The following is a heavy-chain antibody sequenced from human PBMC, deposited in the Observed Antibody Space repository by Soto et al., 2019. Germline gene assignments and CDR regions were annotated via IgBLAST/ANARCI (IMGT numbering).Heavy chain of an antibody. CDR3: NTGLSNGYYNIDY. V-gene: IGHV3-66*01. J-gene: IGHJ4*02. Sequence: GGSLRLSCAASGFTVSSNYMSWVRQAPGKGLEWVSVIYSGGSTYYADSVKGRFTISRDHSKDTLYLHMNSPKTEDTAVYYCNTGLSNGYYNIDYWGQGTPVTVSS. D-gene: IGHD3-22*01. CDR2: IYSGGST. CDR1: GFTVSSNY.